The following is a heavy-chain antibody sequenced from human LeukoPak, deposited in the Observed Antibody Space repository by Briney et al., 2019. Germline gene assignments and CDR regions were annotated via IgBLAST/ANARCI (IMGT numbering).Heavy chain of an antibody. D-gene: IGHD2-2*01. CDR3: ARADRFHWGQYLFGP. V-gene: IGHV1-2*02. Sequence: ATVRVSCKTSGYSFTDFYIHWVCQAPGQGLEWMCWFNPTSGGTSSAQKVQGRVTMTRDTSITTVYMEVSWLRSDDTAIYYCARADRFHWGQYLFGPWGQGTLVTVSS. J-gene: IGHJ5*02. CDR2: FNPTSGGT. CDR1: GYSFTDFY.